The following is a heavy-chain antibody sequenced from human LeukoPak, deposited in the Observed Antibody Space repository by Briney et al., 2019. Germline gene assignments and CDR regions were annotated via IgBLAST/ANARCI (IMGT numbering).Heavy chain of an antibody. CDR1: GFTFSSYG. V-gene: IGHV3-33*01. D-gene: IGHD3-22*01. J-gene: IGHJ4*02. CDR2: IWYDGSNK. CDR3: ARDYTTYYYDSSGYFDH. Sequence: GGSLRLSCAASGFTFSSYGMHWVRQAPGKGLEWVAVIWYDGSNKYYADSVKGRFTISRDNSKNTLYLQMNSLRAEDTAVYYCARDYTTYYYDSSGYFDHWGQGTLVTVSS.